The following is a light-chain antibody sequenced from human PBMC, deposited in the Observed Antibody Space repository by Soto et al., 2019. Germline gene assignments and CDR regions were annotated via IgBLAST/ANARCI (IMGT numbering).Light chain of an antibody. CDR3: QQYATSRT. Sequence: EIVLTQSPGTLSLSPWERSTLSCKASQSVNINYFAWYQQKSGQAPRLLIYGTSNRASGIPDRFSGSGSGTEFTLSISGMAPEDFAVYFCQQYATSRTFGQGTKVDIK. CDR2: GTS. J-gene: IGKJ1*01. V-gene: IGKV3-20*01. CDR1: QSVNINY.